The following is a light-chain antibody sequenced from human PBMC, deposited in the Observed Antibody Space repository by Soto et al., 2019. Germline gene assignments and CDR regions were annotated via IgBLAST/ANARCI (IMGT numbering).Light chain of an antibody. CDR2: TAS. CDR1: QNINTW. V-gene: IGKV1-5*03. Sequence: DIQMTQSPSTLSASVGDRVTITCRASQNINTWLAWYQQKPGKAPNLLIYTASTLQSGVPSRFSGSGSGSDFTLTISCLQSEDFATYYCQQYYSYPWTFGQGTKVDIK. CDR3: QQYYSYPWT. J-gene: IGKJ1*01.